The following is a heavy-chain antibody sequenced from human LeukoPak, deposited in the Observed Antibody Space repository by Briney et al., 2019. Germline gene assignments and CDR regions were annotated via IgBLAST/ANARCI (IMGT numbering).Heavy chain of an antibody. V-gene: IGHV3-23*01. CDR1: GFTFSSYA. Sequence: GGSLRLSCAASGFTFSSYAMRWVRQAPGKGLEWVSAISGSGGSRYYADSVKGRFTISRDNYKNTLYLQMNSLRAEDTAVYYCAKSGPQWLENWAQGTLVTVSS. D-gene: IGHD6-19*01. J-gene: IGHJ4*02. CDR3: AKSGPQWLEN. CDR2: ISGSGGSR.